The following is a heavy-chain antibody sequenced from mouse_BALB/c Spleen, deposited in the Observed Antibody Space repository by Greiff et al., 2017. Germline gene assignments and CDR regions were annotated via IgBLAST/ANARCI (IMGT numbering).Heavy chain of an antibody. J-gene: IGHJ4*01. CDR3: ARPITTVYAMGY. CDR1: GFNIKDTY. Sequence: VQLQQSGAELVKPGASVKLSCTASGFNIKDTYMHWVKQRPEQGLEWIGRIDPANGNTKYDPKFQGKATITADTSSNTAYLQLSSLTSEDTAVYYCARPITTVYAMGYWGQGTSVTVSS. D-gene: IGHD1-1*01. V-gene: IGHV14-3*02. CDR2: IDPANGNT.